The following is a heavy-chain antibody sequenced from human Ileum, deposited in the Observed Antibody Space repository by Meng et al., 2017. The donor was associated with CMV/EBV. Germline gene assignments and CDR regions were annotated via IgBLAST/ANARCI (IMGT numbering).Heavy chain of an antibody. CDR3: TRDAEGGSGWFDP. CDR2: INPKKGDT. V-gene: IGHV1-2*02. Sequence: KASGYTFTDYYMHWVRQAPGQGLEWMGWINPKKGDTHYAQQFQGRVTMTRDTSTSAVYLELGSLTSDDAAIYFCTRDAEGGSGWFDPWGQGTLVTVSS. CDR1: GYTFTDYY. J-gene: IGHJ5*02. D-gene: IGHD3-16*01.